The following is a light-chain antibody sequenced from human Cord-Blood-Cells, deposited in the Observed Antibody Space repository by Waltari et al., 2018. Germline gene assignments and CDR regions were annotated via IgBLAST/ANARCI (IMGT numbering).Light chain of an antibody. CDR3: QQSYSTPIT. V-gene: IGKV1-39*01. CDR1: QSISSY. Sequence: DIQMTQSPSSLSASVGASVTITCRASQSISSYLNWYQQKPGKAPKLLIYAASSLQSGVPSSFSRSGSGTDFTLTISSLQPEDFATYYCQQSYSTPITFGQGTRLEIK. J-gene: IGKJ5*01. CDR2: AAS.